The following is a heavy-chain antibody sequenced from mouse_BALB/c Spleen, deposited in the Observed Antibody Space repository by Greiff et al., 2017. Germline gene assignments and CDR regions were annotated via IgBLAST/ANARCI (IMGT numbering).Heavy chain of an antibody. V-gene: IGHV5-17*02. D-gene: IGHD2-14*01. CDR3: ARSYRYDDGFDY. CDR1: GFTFSSFG. J-gene: IGHJ2*01. Sequence: DVKLVESGGGLVQPGGSRKLSCAASGFTFSSFGMHWVRQAPEKGLEWVAYISSGSSTIYYADTVKGRFTISRDNPKNTLFLQMTSLRSEDTAMYYCARSYRYDDGFDYWGQGTTLTVSS. CDR2: ISSGSSTI.